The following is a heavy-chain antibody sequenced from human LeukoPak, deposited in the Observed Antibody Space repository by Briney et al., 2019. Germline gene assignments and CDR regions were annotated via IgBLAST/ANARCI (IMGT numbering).Heavy chain of an antibody. J-gene: IGHJ4*02. CDR3: ATTYSYTSGGYDY. CDR2: INYSGTT. D-gene: IGHD5-18*01. Sequence: SETLSLTCTDSGGSISGSSYHWGWIRQSPGKGLGWIGSINYSGTTYYNPSLKSRVTISVDTSKNQFSLKVSSVTAADTAVYYCATTYSYTSGGYDYCGQGTLVTVSS. V-gene: IGHV4-39*01. CDR1: GGSISGSSYH.